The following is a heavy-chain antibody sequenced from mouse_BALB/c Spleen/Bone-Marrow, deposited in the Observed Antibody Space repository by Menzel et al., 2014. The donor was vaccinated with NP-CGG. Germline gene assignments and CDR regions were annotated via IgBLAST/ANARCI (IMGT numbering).Heavy chain of an antibody. Sequence: EVMLVESGGGLVQPGGSLKLSCAASGFTFSNYGMSWVRQTPDKRLELVATINGNGSSTFYPDSVKGRFTISRDTAKNTLYLQMSSLKSEETAMYYCVRGNYGNYVDYFDFWDQGTTLTVSS. D-gene: IGHD2-1*01. CDR2: INGNGSST. V-gene: IGHV5-6-3*01. CDR3: VRGNYGNYVDYFDF. J-gene: IGHJ2*01. CDR1: GFTFSNYG.